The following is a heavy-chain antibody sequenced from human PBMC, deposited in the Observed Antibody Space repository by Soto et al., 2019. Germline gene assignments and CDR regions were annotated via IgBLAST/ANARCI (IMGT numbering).Heavy chain of an antibody. V-gene: IGHV3-11*06. CDR1: GFTFSDHF. CDR3: ARVSRDYHLYYFDY. D-gene: IGHD2-21*01. J-gene: IGHJ4*02. CDR2: ISTTRNYT. Sequence: VGSLRLSCIVSGFTFSDHFMAWVRQAPGKGLEWVSDISTTRNYTKYADSVKGRFSMSRDNARNSVYLQMNRLRADDTAVYYCARVSRDYHLYYFDYWGQGALVTVSS.